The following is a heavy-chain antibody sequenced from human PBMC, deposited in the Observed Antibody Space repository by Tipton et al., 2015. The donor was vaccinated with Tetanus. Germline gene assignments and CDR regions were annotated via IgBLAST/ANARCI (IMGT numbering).Heavy chain of an antibody. J-gene: IGHJ4*02. Sequence: TLSLTCTVSGGSISSYYWSWIRQPPGKGLEWIGYIYYSGSTNYNPSLKSRVTISVDTSKNQFSLKLSSVTAAETAVYYCARGAKGGYYYDSSGYYFDYWGQGTLVTVSS. CDR2: IYYSGST. CDR1: GGSISSYY. D-gene: IGHD3-22*01. V-gene: IGHV4-59*01. CDR3: ARGAKGGYYYDSSGYYFDY.